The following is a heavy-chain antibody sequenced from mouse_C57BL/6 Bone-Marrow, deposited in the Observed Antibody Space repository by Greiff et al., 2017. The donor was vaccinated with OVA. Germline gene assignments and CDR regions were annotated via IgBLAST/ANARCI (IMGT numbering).Heavy chain of an antibody. V-gene: IGHV1-18*01. Sequence: VHVKQSGPELVKPGASVKIPCKASGYTFTDYNMDWVKQSHGKSLEWIGDINPNNGGTIYNQKFKGKATLTVDKSSSTAYMELRSLTSEDTAVYYCARDGSSYGWYFDVWGTGTTVTVSS. J-gene: IGHJ1*03. CDR3: ARDGSSYGWYFDV. CDR1: GYTFTDYN. D-gene: IGHD1-1*01. CDR2: INPNNGGT.